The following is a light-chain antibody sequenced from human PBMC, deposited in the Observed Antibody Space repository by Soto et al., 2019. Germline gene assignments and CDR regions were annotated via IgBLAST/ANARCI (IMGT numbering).Light chain of an antibody. V-gene: IGKV1-5*01. CDR2: TAS. CDR3: QEYNNYWT. J-gene: IGKJ1*01. CDR1: QTISRW. Sequence: DIQVTQSPSTLSSYLLDTVTITCRASQTISRWLAWYQQKPGKAPRLLIYTASTLESGVPSRFSASGSGTEFTPTISSLHTDDFATYYCQEYNNYWTFGQGTKVDIK.